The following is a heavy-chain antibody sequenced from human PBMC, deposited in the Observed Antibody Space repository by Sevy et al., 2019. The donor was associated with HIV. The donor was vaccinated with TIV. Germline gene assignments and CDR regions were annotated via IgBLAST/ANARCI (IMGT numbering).Heavy chain of an antibody. CDR3: ARDVRLQHYFDY. CDR2: ISSSGSTI. CDR1: GFTFSDYY. V-gene: IGHV3-11*01. Sequence: GGSLRLSCAASGFTFSDYYMSWIRQAPGKGLEWVSYISSSGSTIYYADSVKDRFTISRDNAKNSLYLQMNSLRAEDTAVYYCARDVRLQHYFDYWGQGTLVTVSS. D-gene: IGHD1-1*01. J-gene: IGHJ4*02.